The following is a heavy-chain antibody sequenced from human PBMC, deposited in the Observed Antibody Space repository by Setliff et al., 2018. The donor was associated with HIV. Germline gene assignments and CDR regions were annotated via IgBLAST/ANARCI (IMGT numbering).Heavy chain of an antibody. CDR3: ARGGYYYDSGSSFDS. J-gene: IGHJ4*02. Sequence: SETLSLTCIVSGGSIGSYYWSWIRQSPGKGLEWIGYVYYTGSTNYNPSLKSRVTIGVDTSKNQFSLRLTSVTAADAAVYYCARGGYYYDSGSSFDSWGQGTLVTVSS. CDR2: VYYTGST. CDR1: GGSIGSYY. V-gene: IGHV4-59*08. D-gene: IGHD3-10*01.